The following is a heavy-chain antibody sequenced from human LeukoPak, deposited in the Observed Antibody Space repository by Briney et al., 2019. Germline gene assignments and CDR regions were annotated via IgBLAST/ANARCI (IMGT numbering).Heavy chain of an antibody. CDR1: GGSISSGGYY. Sequence: SETLSLTCTVSGGSISSGGYYWSWIRQHPGKGLEWFGYIYYSGSTYYNPSLKSRVTISVDTSKNQFSLKLSSVTAADTAVYYSARNGLPAAEDPDYYYYYMDVWGKGTTVTVSS. D-gene: IGHD2-2*01. CDR2: IYYSGST. CDR3: ARNGLPAAEDPDYYYYYMDV. V-gene: IGHV4-31*03. J-gene: IGHJ6*03.